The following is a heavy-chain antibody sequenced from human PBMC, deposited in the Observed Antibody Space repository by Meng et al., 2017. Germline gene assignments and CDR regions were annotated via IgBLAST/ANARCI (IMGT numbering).Heavy chain of an antibody. D-gene: IGHD1-7*01. CDR1: GYNFPDYY. V-gene: IGHV1-2*06. CDR3: ARDGGNYDFDY. Sequence: QVKLVQSGAEVKKPGASVKVSCKPSGYNFPDYYIHWVRRAPGQGLEWMGRINPKSGDTHYAQKFQARVTMTGDTSISTAYMELSGLRSDDTAMYYCARDGGNYDFDYWGQGTLVTVSS. J-gene: IGHJ4*02. CDR2: INPKSGDT.